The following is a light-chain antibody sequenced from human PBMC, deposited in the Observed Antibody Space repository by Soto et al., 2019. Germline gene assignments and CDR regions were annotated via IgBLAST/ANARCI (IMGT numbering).Light chain of an antibody. V-gene: IGKV3-15*01. CDR3: QQYNNWPRT. CDR1: QSVSSN. J-gene: IGKJ1*01. CDR2: GAS. Sequence: EIVMTQSPATLSVSPGERATLSCRASQSVSSNLAWYQQKPGQAPRLLIYGASPRATGIPARFSGSGSGTEIPLTISSLQSEDFVVYYCQQYNNWPRTFGQGTKVEIK.